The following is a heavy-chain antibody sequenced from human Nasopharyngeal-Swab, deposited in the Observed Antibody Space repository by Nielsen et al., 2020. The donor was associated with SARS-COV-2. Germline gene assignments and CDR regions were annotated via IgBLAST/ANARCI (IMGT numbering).Heavy chain of an antibody. CDR1: GYTFTSYY. V-gene: IGHV1-46*01. J-gene: IGHJ6*02. D-gene: IGHD3-16*02. CDR3: ARDGFWGLRLGELSLYLAGMDV. CDR2: INPSGGST. Sequence: ASVKVSCKASGYTFTSYYMHWVRQPPGQGLEWMGIINPSGGSTSYAQKFQGRVTMTRDTSTSTVYMEQSSLRSEDTAVYYCARDGFWGLRLGELSLYLAGMDVWGQGTTVTVSS.